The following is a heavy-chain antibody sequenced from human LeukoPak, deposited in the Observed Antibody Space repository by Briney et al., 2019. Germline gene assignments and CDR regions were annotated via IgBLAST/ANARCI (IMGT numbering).Heavy chain of an antibody. J-gene: IGHJ4*02. Sequence: PGGSLRLSCAASGFTFSDYNMSWVRQAPGKGLEWVSYISSSGSNIYYADSVKGRFTISRDNAKNSLYRQMNSLRAEDTAVYYCARTYYHFWSGYYGSIDYWGQGTLVTVSS. V-gene: IGHV3-11*04. CDR1: GFTFSDYN. CDR3: ARTYYHFWSGYYGSIDY. CDR2: ISSSGSNI. D-gene: IGHD3-3*01.